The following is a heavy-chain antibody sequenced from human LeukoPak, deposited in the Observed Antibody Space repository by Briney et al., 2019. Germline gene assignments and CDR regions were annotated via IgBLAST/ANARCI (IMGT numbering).Heavy chain of an antibody. V-gene: IGHV3-23*01. Sequence: GGSLRLSCAASGFTFSSCAMSWVRQAPGKGLEWVSAISSGGDRAYNADPVKGRFTISRGNSKNTLYLQVNSLRVEDTAVYYCARGISISGWYFFDYWGQGTLVTVSS. CDR3: ARGISISGWYFFDY. J-gene: IGHJ4*02. D-gene: IGHD6-19*01. CDR2: ISSGGDRA. CDR1: GFTFSSCA.